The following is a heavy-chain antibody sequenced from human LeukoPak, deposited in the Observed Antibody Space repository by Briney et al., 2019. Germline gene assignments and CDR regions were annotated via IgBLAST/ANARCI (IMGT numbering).Heavy chain of an antibody. CDR2: INPSTTTT. Sequence: ASVKVSCKASGYTFTRYYIHWVRQAPGQVLEWMGIINPSTTTTTYAQKFQGRVTMTRDTSTSTVFMELSSLRSEDTAAYYCARTLGSHDAFDIWGQGTMVTVLS. D-gene: IGHD7-27*01. V-gene: IGHV1-46*01. CDR3: ARTLGSHDAFDI. J-gene: IGHJ3*02. CDR1: GYTFTRYY.